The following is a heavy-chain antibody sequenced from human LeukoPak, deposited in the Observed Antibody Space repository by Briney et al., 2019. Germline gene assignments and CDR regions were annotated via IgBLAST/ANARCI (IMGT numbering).Heavy chain of an antibody. J-gene: IGHJ4*02. D-gene: IGHD3-22*01. V-gene: IGHV1-2*02. CDR1: GYTFTGYY. CDR3: ARDPAQTYYYDP. Sequence: ASVKVSCKASGYTFTGYYLHWVRQAPGQGLEWMGWINPKNGGTKYAQKFEGRVTMTRDTSISTAYMELSRLTSDDTAVYSCARDPAQTYYYDPWGQGTLVTVSS. CDR2: INPKNGGT.